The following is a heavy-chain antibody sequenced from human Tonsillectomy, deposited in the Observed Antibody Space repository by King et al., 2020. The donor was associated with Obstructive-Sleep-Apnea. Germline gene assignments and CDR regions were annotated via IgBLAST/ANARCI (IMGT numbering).Heavy chain of an antibody. J-gene: IGHJ5*01. D-gene: IGHD6-13*01. CDR2: IRDNGST. V-gene: IGHV3-23*04. CDR1: GFTFSSYA. Sequence: VQLVESGGGLVQPGGSLRLSCAASGFTFSSYAMTWVRQAPGKGLEWVSGIRDNGSTYYADSVKGQFTIPRDNSKNTRYLQMNSLRAEDTAIYYCAKDISSSHSPRFESWGQGTLVTVSS. CDR3: AKDISSSHSPRFES.